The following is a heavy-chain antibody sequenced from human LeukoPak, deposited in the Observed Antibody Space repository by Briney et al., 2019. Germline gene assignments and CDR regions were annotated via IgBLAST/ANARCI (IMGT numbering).Heavy chain of an antibody. CDR3: AKDTSIGKYCTNGVCSPFDY. J-gene: IGHJ4*02. V-gene: IGHV3-23*01. D-gene: IGHD2-8*01. CDR1: GSTFSSYA. Sequence: PGGSLRLSCAGSGSTFSSYAMSWVRQAPGQGLEWVSVISDSGDYTSYADSVRGRFTISRDNSRNTLYLQMISLRLEDTAVYYCAKDTSIGKYCTNGVCSPFDYWGQGTLVTVSS. CDR2: ISDSGDYT.